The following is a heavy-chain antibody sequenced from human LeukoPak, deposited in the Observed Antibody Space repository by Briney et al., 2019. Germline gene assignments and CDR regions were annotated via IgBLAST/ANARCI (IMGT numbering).Heavy chain of an antibody. V-gene: IGHV4-34*01. CDR3: ARIDSSNWYDSRGYFDY. J-gene: IGHJ4*02. CDR2: INHSGST. D-gene: IGHD6-13*01. CDR1: GGSFSGYY. Sequence: SETLSLTCAVYGGSFSGYYWSWIRQPPGKGLEWIGEINHSGSTNYNPSLKSRVTISVDTSKNQFSLKLSSVTAADTAVYYCARIDSSNWYDSRGYFDYWGQGTLVTVSS.